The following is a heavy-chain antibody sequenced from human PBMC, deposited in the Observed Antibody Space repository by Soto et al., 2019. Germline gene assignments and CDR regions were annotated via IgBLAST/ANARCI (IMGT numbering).Heavy chain of an antibody. J-gene: IGHJ4*02. D-gene: IGHD6-13*01. CDR1: GFTFSSYA. V-gene: IGHV3-30-3*01. CDR3: ARDLEQQLANFDY. CDR2: ISYDGSNK. Sequence: QRLSCAASGFTFSSYAMHWVRQAPGKGLEWVAVISYDGSNKYYADSVKGRFTISRDNSKNTLYLQMNSLRAEDTAVYYCARDLEQQLANFDYWGQGTLVTVSS.